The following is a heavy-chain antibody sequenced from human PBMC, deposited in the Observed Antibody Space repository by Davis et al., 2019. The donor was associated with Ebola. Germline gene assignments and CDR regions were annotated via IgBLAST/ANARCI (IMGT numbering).Heavy chain of an antibody. CDR3: ARGVSSWPYYYGMDV. CDR1: GGTFSSYA. Sequence: SVKVSCKASGGTFSSYAISWVRQAPGQGLEWMGRIIPILGIANYAQKFQGRVTITEDKSTSTAYMELSSLRSEDTAVYYCARGVSSWPYYYGMDVWGQGTTVTVSS. CDR2: IIPILGIA. J-gene: IGHJ6*02. D-gene: IGHD6-13*01. V-gene: IGHV1-69*04.